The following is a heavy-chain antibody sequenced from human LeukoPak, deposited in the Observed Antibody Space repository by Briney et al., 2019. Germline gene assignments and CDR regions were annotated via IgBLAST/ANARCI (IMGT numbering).Heavy chain of an antibody. CDR2: IYYSGST. D-gene: IGHD3-10*01. CDR1: GGSISSYY. CDR3: ARDVSGGLLWFGELYDAFDI. J-gene: IGHJ3*02. V-gene: IGHV4-59*01. Sequence: PSETLSLTCTVSGGSISSYYWSWIRQPPGKGLEWIGYIYYSGSTNYNPSLKSRVTISVDTSKNQFSLKLSSVTAADTAVYYCARDVSGGLLWFGELYDAFDIWGQGTMVTVSS.